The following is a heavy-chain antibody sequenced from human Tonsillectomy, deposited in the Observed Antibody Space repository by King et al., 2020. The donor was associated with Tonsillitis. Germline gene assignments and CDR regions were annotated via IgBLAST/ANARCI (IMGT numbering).Heavy chain of an antibody. CDR2: IFYSGCT. J-gene: IGHJ4*02. CDR3: ARRLSGYATPFDS. CDR1: GGSISSYY. Sequence: QLQESGPGLVKPSETLSLTCTVSGGSISSYYWSWIRQPPGKGLAWIGYIFYSGCTNYNPSLKSRVTISLDTSKNQFSLKLSSVTAADTAVYYCARRLSGYATPFDSWGQGTLVTVSS. D-gene: IGHD5-12*01. V-gene: IGHV4-59*01.